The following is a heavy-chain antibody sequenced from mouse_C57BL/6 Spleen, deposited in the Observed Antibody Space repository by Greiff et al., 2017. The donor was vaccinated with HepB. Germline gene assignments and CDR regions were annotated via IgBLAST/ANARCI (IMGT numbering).Heavy chain of an antibody. Sequence: DVQLQESGPGLVKPSQSLSLTCSVTGYSITSGYYWNWIRQFPGNKLEWMGYISYDGSNNYNPSPKNRISITRDTSKNQFFLKLNSVTTEDTATYYCASYYYGSSYAPWFAYWGQGTLVTVSA. CDR3: ASYYYGSSYAPWFAY. CDR1: GYSITSGYY. J-gene: IGHJ3*01. D-gene: IGHD1-1*01. V-gene: IGHV3-6*01. CDR2: ISYDGSN.